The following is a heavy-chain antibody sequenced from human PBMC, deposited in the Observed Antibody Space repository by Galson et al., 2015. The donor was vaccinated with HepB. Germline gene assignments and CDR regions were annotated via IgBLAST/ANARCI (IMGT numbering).Heavy chain of an antibody. CDR1: GHSLTDLS. CDR3: TTGGNYFDP. D-gene: IGHD3-16*01. CDR2: FDPEDGEI. V-gene: IGHV1-24*01. Sequence: SVKVSCKVLGHSLTDLSFHWVRQSPEKGLEWMGGFDPEDGEIIYAQKFQGRVTMTEDTSTVTAFMELTSLTSDDTAVYYCTTGGNYFDPWGQGTLVTVSS. J-gene: IGHJ5*02.